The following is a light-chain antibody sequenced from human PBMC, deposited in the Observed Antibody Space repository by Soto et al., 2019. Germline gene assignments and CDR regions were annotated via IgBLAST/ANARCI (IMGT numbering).Light chain of an antibody. Sequence: QSALTQPASVSRSPGQSITISCTGTSSDVGSYDLVSWYQQHPGKAPKLMIYDVNKRPSGVSDRFSGSKSGNTASLTISGLQSEDEADYYCCSYAGSNTSYVFGSGTKLTVL. CDR3: CSYAGSNTSYV. V-gene: IGLV2-23*02. J-gene: IGLJ1*01. CDR2: DVN. CDR1: SSDVGSYDL.